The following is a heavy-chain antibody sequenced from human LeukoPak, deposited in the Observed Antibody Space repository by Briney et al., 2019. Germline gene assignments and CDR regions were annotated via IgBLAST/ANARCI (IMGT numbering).Heavy chain of an antibody. CDR2: MYTDGDT. V-gene: IGHV4-4*07. Sequence: SETLSLTCDVSGASISGYWWSWIRQPAGKGLEWIGRMYTDGDTNYNPALKSRVTVSVDTSKNLFSLKLNSVTAADTAVYYCARHGLKLVGASTIYFDNWGQGTLVTVSS. CDR1: GASISGYW. J-gene: IGHJ4*02. D-gene: IGHD1-26*01. CDR3: ARHGLKLVGASTIYFDN.